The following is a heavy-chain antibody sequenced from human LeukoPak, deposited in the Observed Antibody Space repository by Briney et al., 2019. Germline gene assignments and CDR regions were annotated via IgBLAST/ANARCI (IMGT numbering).Heavy chain of an antibody. CDR2: IYHSGST. CDR1: GGSISSSNW. J-gene: IGHJ4*02. D-gene: IGHD6-19*01. V-gene: IGHV4-4*02. Sequence: PSETLSLTCAVSGGSISSSNWWSWVRQSPGKGLEWIGEIYHSGSTNYNSSLKSRVTISLDKSKNQFSLKLTSVTAADTAVYYCGKAAVAVDDWGQGTLVTVSS. CDR3: GKAAVAVDD.